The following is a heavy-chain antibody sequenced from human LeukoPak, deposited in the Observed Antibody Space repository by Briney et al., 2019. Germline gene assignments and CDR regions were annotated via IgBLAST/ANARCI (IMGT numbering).Heavy chain of an antibody. CDR1: EFTFSSYW. CDR3: VRDMGRESIFDY. V-gene: IGHV3-7*01. CDR2: IKQDGSEK. Sequence: GGSLRLSCAASEFTFSSYWMSWVRQAPGKGLEWVANIKQDGSEKYYVDSVKGRFTISRDNAKNSLFLEMNSLRVEDTAVYYCVRDMGRESIFDYWGQGTLVTVSS. J-gene: IGHJ4*02.